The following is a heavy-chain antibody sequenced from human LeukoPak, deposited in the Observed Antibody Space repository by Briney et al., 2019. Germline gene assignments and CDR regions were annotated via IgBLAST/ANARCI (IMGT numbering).Heavy chain of an antibody. CDR3: AKDKGGSYGSLDY. D-gene: IGHD5-18*01. J-gene: IGHJ4*02. CDR1: GFTVSNNY. Sequence: GGSLRLSCAASGFTVSNNYMSWVRQAPGKGLEWVSVIYSGGTTYYADSVKGRFTISRDNSKNTMYLQMNSLRAEDTAVYYCAKDKGGSYGSLDYWGQGTPVTVSS. CDR2: IYSGGTT. V-gene: IGHV3-53*05.